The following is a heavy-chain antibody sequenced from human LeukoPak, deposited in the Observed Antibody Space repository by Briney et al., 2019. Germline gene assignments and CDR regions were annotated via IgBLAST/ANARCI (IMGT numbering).Heavy chain of an antibody. CDR2: INHSGST. CDR3: ASLRQLVDSPVDY. V-gene: IGHV4-34*01. Sequence: PSETLSLTCAVYGGSFSGYYWSWLRQPPGKGLEWIGEINHSGSTNYNPSLKSRVTISVDTPKNQFSLKLSSVTAADTAVYYCASLRQLVDSPVDYWGQGTLVTVSS. D-gene: IGHD6-13*01. CDR1: GGSFSGYY. J-gene: IGHJ4*02.